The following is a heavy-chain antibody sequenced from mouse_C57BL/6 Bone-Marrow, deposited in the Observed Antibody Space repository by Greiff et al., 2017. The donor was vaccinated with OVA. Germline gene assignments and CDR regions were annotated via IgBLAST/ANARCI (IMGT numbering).Heavy chain of an antibody. CDR2: SRNKANDYTT. CDR3: ARDADYYGRDV. Sequence: EVMLVESGGGLVQSGRSLRLSCATSGFTFSDFYMEWVRQAPGKGLEWIAASRNKANDYTTEYSASVKGRFIVSRDTSQSILYLQMNALRAEDTAIYYCARDADYYGRDVWGTGTTVTVSS. CDR1: GFTFSDFY. V-gene: IGHV7-1*01. D-gene: IGHD1-1*01. J-gene: IGHJ1*03.